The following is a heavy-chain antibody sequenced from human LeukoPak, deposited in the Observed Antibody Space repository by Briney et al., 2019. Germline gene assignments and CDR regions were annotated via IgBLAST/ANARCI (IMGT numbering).Heavy chain of an antibody. D-gene: IGHD3-9*01. Sequence: SETLSLTCTVSGGSVSSSSYYWGWIRQPPGKGLEWIGSIYYTGSTYYNPSFKSRITISVDTSKNQFSLKLSSMTAADTAVYYCARDSGYYDILTGYSPSYNFDYWGQGTLVTVSS. V-gene: IGHV4-39*07. CDR3: ARDSGYYDILTGYSPSYNFDY. CDR1: GGSVSSSSYY. J-gene: IGHJ4*02. CDR2: IYYTGST.